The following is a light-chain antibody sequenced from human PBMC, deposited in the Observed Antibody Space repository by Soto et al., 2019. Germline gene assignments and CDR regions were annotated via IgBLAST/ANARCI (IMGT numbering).Light chain of an antibody. CDR1: QSLLHSNGDNY. CDR3: VQGLQSPVS. CDR2: LGS. V-gene: IGKV2-28*01. Sequence: DTVMTQSPLSLSVTPGEPASISCRSSQSLLHSNGDNYLDWYVQKPGQSPQLLIYLGSNRASGVXEXXSGSESGTDFTLKISRVEAADVGVYSGVQGLQSPVSFGGGPKVEIK. J-gene: IGKJ4*01.